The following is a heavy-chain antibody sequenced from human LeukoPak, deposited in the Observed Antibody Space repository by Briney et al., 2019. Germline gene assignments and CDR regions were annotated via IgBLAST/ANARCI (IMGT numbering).Heavy chain of an antibody. CDR2: IYHSGST. CDR1: GYSISSGYY. D-gene: IGHD6-13*01. Sequence: SETLSLTCTVSGYSISSGYYWGWIRQPPGKGLEGIGSIYHSGSTYYNPSLKSRVTMSVDTSKNQFSLKLSSVTAADTAVYYCARDRMMNEQQLVPGWFDPWGQGTLVTVSS. CDR3: ARDRMMNEQQLVPGWFDP. V-gene: IGHV4-38-2*02. J-gene: IGHJ5*02.